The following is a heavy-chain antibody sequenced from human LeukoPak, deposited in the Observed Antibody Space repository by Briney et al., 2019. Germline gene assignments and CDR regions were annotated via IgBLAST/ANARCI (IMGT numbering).Heavy chain of an antibody. CDR3: ARDDSSGYYYGANAFDI. CDR1: GYTFTSYG. Sequence: ASVKVSCKASGYTFTSYGISWVRQAPGQGLEWVGIINPSGGRTSYAQKFQGRVTMTRDMSTSTVFMELSSLRSDDTAMYYCARDDSSGYYYGANAFDIWGQGTMVTVSS. V-gene: IGHV1-46*01. J-gene: IGHJ3*02. D-gene: IGHD3-22*01. CDR2: INPSGGRT.